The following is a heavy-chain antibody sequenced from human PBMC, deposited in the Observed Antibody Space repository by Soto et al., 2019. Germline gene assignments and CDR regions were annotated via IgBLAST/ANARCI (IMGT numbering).Heavy chain of an antibody. CDR1: GFIFGGYS. CDR3: VREDILGARSFDY. V-gene: IGHV3-48*02. D-gene: IGHD1-26*01. CDR2: ISSLSSPR. Sequence: LRLSCSASGFIFGGYSMNWVRQAPGKGLEWISYISSLSSPRYYAESVEGRFIISRDNAKNSLYLQMNSLRDEDTAVYFCVREDILGARSFDYWGQGTRVTVSS. J-gene: IGHJ4*02.